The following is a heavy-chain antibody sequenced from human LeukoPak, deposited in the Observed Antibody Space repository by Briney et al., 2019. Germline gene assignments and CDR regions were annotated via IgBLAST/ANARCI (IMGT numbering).Heavy chain of an antibody. J-gene: IGHJ4*02. Sequence: GGSLRLSCAASGFIVSHNYMTWVRQAPGKGLEWISVIYIDGTTYYADSVKGRFTISRDNAKKSLYLQMNSLGVEDTAFYYCVKDIGFGMIVPRGFAYWGQGTLVSVSS. V-gene: IGHV3-53*05. CDR3: VKDIGFGMIVPRGFAY. CDR1: GFIVSHNY. D-gene: IGHD3-22*01. CDR2: IYIDGTT.